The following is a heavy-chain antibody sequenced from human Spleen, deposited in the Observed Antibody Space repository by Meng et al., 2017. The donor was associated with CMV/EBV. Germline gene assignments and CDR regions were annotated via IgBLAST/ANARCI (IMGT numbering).Heavy chain of an antibody. CDR3: ARGPHFTLVRRVIHY. CDR1: GSAFTDFA. CDR2: FIPVFGTP. D-gene: IGHD3-10*01. J-gene: IGHJ4*02. V-gene: IGHV1-69*05. Sequence: SGSAFTDFAITWVRQAPGQGLEWMGGFIPVFGTPDYAQKFQGRMTISTDESTSTAYMELSSLRDDDTAVYYCARGPHFTLVRRVIHYWGQGTLVTVSS.